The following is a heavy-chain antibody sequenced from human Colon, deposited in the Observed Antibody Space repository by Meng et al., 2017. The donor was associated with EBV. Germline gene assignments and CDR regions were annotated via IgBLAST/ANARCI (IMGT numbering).Heavy chain of an antibody. V-gene: IGHV4-39*07. CDR3: VISSHN. CDR2: IYYRGRT. CDR1: GGYIPSTTFY. J-gene: IGHJ4*02. D-gene: IGHD3-3*02. Sequence: LHVQESVPSRVSTSTTMSLPSTFPGGYIPSTTFYSGWVHQPPGKGMEWIGSIYYRGRTNYNPSLKSRTSMSVDMSKNKFSLKVNSVSAADTDIYYCVISSHNWGQGTLVTVSS.